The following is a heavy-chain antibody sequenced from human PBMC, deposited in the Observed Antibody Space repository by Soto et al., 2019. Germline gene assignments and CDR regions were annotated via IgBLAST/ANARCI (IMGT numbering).Heavy chain of an antibody. CDR1: GFTPSSYA. CDR2: ISGSGGST. CDR3: AKVAKSGVVIEYFDS. Sequence: GSMKPSRAPFGFTPSSYAMSWVRQVPGKVLELVSAISGSGGSTYYADSVKGRFTISRDNSKNTLYLQMDTLRADDTAVYYCAKVAKSGVVIEYFDSWGQGSLVTGSS. D-gene: IGHD3-3*01. V-gene: IGHV3-23*01. J-gene: IGHJ4*02.